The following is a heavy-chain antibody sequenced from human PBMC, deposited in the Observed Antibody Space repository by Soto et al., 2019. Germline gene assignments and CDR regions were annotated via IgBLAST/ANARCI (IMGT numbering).Heavy chain of an antibody. CDR2: ISAENGNT. D-gene: IGHD6-19*01. CDR3: ALHRSGWREGDY. Sequence: QVQVVQSGAEVKKPGASVKVSCKASGFTFTNHGISWVRQAPGQGLVRMAWISAENGNTNHAQKSQGRVTMSIDTATGTAYMELTRLRSDDKAGYYCALHRSGWREGDYWGQGTLVTVSS. J-gene: IGHJ4*02. CDR1: GFTFTNHG. V-gene: IGHV1-18*04.